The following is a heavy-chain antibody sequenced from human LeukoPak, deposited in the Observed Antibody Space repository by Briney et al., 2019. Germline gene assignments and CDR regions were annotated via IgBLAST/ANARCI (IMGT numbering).Heavy chain of an antibody. CDR1: GLAFSSYA. J-gene: IGHJ4*02. CDR2: ISGRGGNT. Sequence: GGSLRLSCAASGLAFSSYAMSWVRQAPGKGLEWVSVISGRGGNTHYEDSVKGRFTISRDNSKNSLYLQMNSLRAEDTAVYYCASLQWPDYWGQGTLVTVSS. D-gene: IGHD4-11*01. CDR3: ASLQWPDY. V-gene: IGHV3-23*01.